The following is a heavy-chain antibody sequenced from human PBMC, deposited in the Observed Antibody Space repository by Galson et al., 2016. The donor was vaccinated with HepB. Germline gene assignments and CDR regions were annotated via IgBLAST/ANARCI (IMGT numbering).Heavy chain of an antibody. CDR1: GDSINDYS. CDR2: MYYRGST. Sequence: SETLSLTCTVSGDSINDYSWSWIRQPPGKGLQWIGYMYYRGSTNYNPSLKSRVTISGDTSKNHFSLKLSSVTAADTAVYYCARGKRAFEIWGQGTLVTVSS. V-gene: IGHV4-59*01. D-gene: IGHD4-23*01. J-gene: IGHJ3*02. CDR3: ARGKRAFEI.